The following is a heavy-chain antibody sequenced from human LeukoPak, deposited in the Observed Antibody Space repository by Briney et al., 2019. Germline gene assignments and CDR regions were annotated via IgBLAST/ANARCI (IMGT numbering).Heavy chain of an antibody. J-gene: IGHJ4*02. CDR2: IPYDGSSE. CDR1: GFSFNNYG. D-gene: IGHD3-10*01. V-gene: IGHV3-30*18. CDR3: AKPRVSIGCHFDY. Sequence: GGSLRLSCAASGFSFNNYGMHWVRQAPGRGLEWVAMIPYDGSSEKYADFVKGRFTISRDNSKNTLYLQMNSLRDEDTALYYCAKPRVSIGCHFDYWGQGTLVTVSS.